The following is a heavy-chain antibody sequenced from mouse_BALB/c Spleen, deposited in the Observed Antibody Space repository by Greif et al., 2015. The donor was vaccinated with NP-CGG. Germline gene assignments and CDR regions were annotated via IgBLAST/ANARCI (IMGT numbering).Heavy chain of an antibody. Sequence: EVKVEESGGGIVQPGGSLKLSCAASGFTFSSYTMSWVRQTPEKRLEWVAYISNGGGSTYYPDTVKGRFTISRDNAKNTLYLQMSSLKSEDTAMYYCARQKGYYYAMDYWGQGTSVTVSS. CDR2: ISNGGGST. CDR1: GFTFSSYT. J-gene: IGHJ4*01. CDR3: ARQKGYYYAMDY. V-gene: IGHV5-12-2*01.